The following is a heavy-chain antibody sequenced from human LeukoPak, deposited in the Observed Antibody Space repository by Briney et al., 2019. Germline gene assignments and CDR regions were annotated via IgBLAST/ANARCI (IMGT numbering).Heavy chain of an antibody. D-gene: IGHD5-12*01. V-gene: IGHV3-7*01. J-gene: IGHJ3*02. Sequence: ETLSLTCTVSGGSISSSSYCWGWIRQAPGKGLEWVANIKQDGSEKYYVDSVKGRFTTSRDNAKNSLYLEMNSLRAEDTAVYYCAKDRGVTFAPVYSGYDAVQAFDIWGQGTMVTVSS. CDR2: IKQDGSEK. CDR3: AKDRGVTFAPVYSGYDAVQAFDI. CDR1: GGSISSSSYC.